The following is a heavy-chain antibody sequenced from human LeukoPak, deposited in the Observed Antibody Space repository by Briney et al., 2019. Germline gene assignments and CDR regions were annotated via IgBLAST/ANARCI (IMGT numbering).Heavy chain of an antibody. CDR1: GYSISSGYY. Sequence: PSETLSLTCTVSGYSISSGYYWGWIRQPPGKGLEWIGSIYHSGSTNYNPSLKSRVTISVDTSKNQFSLKLSSVTAADTAVYYCARHIRGSYGSGSYYYYYYYMDVWGKGTTVTISS. V-gene: IGHV4-38-2*02. CDR3: ARHIRGSYGSGSYYYYYYYMDV. CDR2: IYHSGST. D-gene: IGHD3-10*01. J-gene: IGHJ6*03.